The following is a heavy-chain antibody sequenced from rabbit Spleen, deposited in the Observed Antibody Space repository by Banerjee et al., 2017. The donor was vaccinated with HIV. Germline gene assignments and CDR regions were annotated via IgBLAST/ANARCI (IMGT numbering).Heavy chain of an antibody. J-gene: IGHJ6*01. D-gene: IGHD1-1*01. V-gene: IGHV1S45*01. CDR2: INSFTGRP. CDR1: GFSFSNGYV. Sequence: QEQLEEFGGDLVKPEGSLTLTCTASGFSFSNGYVMCWVRQAPGKGLEWIACINSFTGRPVYATWVNGRFIMSRTSSTTVTLQMTSLTAADTATYFCARDTSSSFSSYGMDLWGQGTLVTVS. CDR3: ARDTSSSFSSYGMDL.